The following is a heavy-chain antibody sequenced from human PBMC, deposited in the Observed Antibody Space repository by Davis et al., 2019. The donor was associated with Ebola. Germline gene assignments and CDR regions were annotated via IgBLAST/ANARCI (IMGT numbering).Heavy chain of an antibody. J-gene: IGHJ4*02. V-gene: IGHV1-8*01. CDR3: ARDRGSSWGIDY. CDR1: GYTFTSYD. D-gene: IGHD6-13*01. Sequence: ASVKVSCKASGYTFTSYDINWVRQATGQGLEWMGWMNPNSGNTGYAQKFQGRVTMTRNTSISTAYMELSSLRSEGTAVYYCARDRGSSWGIDYWGQGTLVTVSS. CDR2: MNPNSGNT.